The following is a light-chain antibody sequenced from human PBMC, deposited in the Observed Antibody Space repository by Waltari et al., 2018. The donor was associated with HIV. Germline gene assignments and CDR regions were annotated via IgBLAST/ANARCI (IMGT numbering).Light chain of an antibody. CDR1: SSNIGARFD. V-gene: IGLV1-40*01. Sequence: QSVLTQPPSVSGAPGQTVTISCTGSSSNIGARFDVHWYQPIPGTAPKLLMYGNKRPSGVPDRFSGSKSGTSASLAITGLQAEDEADYYCQTYDSSLSGSVVFGGGTKLTVL. CDR3: QTYDSSLSGSVV. CDR2: GN. J-gene: IGLJ2*01.